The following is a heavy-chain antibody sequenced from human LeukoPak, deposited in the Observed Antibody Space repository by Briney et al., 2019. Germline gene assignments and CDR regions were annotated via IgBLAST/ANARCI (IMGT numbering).Heavy chain of an antibody. CDR3: ARGSSYSAFGTDDY. J-gene: IGHJ4*02. V-gene: IGHV3-21*01. D-gene: IGHD1-26*01. CDR2: ISSSSSYI. CDR1: GFTFSSYS. Sequence: GGSLRLSCAASGFTFSSYSMNWVRQAPGKGLEWVSSISSSSSYIYYADSVKGRFTISRDNAKNSLYLQMNSLRAEDTAVYYCARGSSYSAFGTDDYWGQGTLVTVSS.